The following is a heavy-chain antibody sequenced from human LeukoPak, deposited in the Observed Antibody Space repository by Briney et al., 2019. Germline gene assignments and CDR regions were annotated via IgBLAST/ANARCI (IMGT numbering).Heavy chain of an antibody. Sequence: GGSLRLSCAASGFTFSSYWMHWIRQAPGKGLVWVSRIKSDGSSTNYADSVKGRFTISRDNAKNTLYLQMNSLRAEDTAVYYCSRSPYLHYSGSSDYFDYWGQGALVTVSS. CDR3: SRSPYLHYSGSSDYFDY. V-gene: IGHV3-74*01. CDR1: GFTFSSYW. D-gene: IGHD1-26*01. J-gene: IGHJ4*02. CDR2: IKSDGSST.